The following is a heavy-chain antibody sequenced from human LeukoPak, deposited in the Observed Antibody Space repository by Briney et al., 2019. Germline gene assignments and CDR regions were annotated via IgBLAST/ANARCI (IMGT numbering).Heavy chain of an antibody. CDR1: GYTFTSYY. CDR2: INPSGGST. CDR3: ARDPAGDYDAFDI. Sequence: ASVKVSCKASGYTFTSYYMHWVRQAPGQGLEWMGIINPSGGSTSYAQKFQGRVTMTRDMSTSTVYMELSSLRSEDTAVYYCARDPAGDYDAFDIWGQGIMVTVSS. V-gene: IGHV1-46*01. D-gene: IGHD4-17*01. J-gene: IGHJ3*02.